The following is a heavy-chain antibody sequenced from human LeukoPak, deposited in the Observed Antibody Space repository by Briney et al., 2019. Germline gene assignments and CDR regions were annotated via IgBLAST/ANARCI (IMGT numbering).Heavy chain of an antibody. Sequence: PWASVKVSCKASGGTFSSYAISWVRQAPRQGLEWMGGIIPIFGTANYAQKFQGRVTITADESTSTAYMELSSLRSEDTAVYYCATTRFTVTTPRYYYGMDVWGKGTTVTVSS. CDR1: GGTFSSYA. J-gene: IGHJ6*04. V-gene: IGHV1-69*13. CDR3: ATTRFTVTTPRYYYGMDV. CDR2: IIPIFGTA. D-gene: IGHD4-11*01.